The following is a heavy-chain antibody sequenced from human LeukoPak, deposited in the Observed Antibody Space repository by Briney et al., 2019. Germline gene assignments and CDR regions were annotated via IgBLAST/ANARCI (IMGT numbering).Heavy chain of an antibody. D-gene: IGHD3-3*01. Sequence: GGSLTLSCAVSGLTFSDYYVGWTRRAPGRGGGGVSYTITNSGSTIYYADSVKGRFTISRDNAKNSLYLQMNSLRAEDAAVYYCAKKWYYGFWSGYLDFWGQGTLVTVSS. V-gene: IGHV3-11*01. CDR2: TITNSGSTI. CDR1: GLTFSDYY. CDR3: AKKWYYGFWSGYLDF. J-gene: IGHJ4*02.